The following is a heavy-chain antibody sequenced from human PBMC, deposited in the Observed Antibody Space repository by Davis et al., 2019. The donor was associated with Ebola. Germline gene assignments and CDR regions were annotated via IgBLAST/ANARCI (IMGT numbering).Heavy chain of an antibody. CDR2: IRSKANSYAT. CDR1: GFTFSGSA. CDR3: AKVIRTIFVRSGMDV. V-gene: IGHV3-73*01. Sequence: GSLRLSCAASGFTFSGSAMHWVRQASGKGLEWVGRIRSKANSYATAYAASVKGRFTISRDDSKNTAYLQMNSLKTEDTAVYYCAKVIRTIFVRSGMDVWGQGTTVTVSS. J-gene: IGHJ6*02. D-gene: IGHD3-3*01.